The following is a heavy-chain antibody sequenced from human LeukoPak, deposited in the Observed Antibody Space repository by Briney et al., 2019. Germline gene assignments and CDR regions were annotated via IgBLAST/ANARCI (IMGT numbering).Heavy chain of an antibody. CDR3: AKDSYSYGFNWFDP. J-gene: IGHJ5*02. CDR2: ISWNSGSI. V-gene: IGHV3-9*01. Sequence: PGGSLRLSCAASGFTFDDYAMHWVRQAPGKGLEWVSGISWNSGSIGYADSVKGRFTISRDNAKNSLYLQMNGLRAEDTALYYCAKDSYSYGFNWFDPWGQGTLVTVSS. CDR1: GFTFDDYA. D-gene: IGHD5-18*01.